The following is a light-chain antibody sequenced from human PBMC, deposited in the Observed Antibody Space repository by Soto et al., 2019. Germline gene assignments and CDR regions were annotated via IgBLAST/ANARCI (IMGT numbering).Light chain of an antibody. V-gene: IGKV3-20*01. CDR2: GAS. CDR1: QSVSKY. J-gene: IGKJ1*01. Sequence: EIVLTQSPGTLALSPGEGATLSCRASQSVSKYLAWYQQKPGQAPRLLIYGASSRATGIPDSFSGSGSGTAFTLTISRLEPEDFAVYYCQQYGGSPQTFGQGTKVELK. CDR3: QQYGGSPQT.